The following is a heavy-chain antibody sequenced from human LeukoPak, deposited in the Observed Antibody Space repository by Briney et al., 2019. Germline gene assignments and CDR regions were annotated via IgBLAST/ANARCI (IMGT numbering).Heavy chain of an antibody. J-gene: IGHJ6*02. Sequence: GPSLSLSWALSASTVSSNYTGSVSPPGGGWSEWEAFIYSGGSTYYGDSVKCRFTISRDNSKTTMYLKMTGLRAEDTAGYYCAGGKQLWRHYYYYGMDVWGQGTTVTVSS. CDR2: IYSGGST. CDR1: ASTVSSNY. CDR3: AGGKQLWRHYYYYGMDV. D-gene: IGHD5-18*01. V-gene: IGHV3-53*01.